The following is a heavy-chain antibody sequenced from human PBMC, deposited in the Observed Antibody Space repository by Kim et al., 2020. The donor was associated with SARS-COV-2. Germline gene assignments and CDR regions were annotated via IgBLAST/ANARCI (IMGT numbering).Heavy chain of an antibody. Sequence: NTTPSLEGRVPISVHTPKNQFSLKLSSVTAADTAVYYCARKQSRVGAFDIWGQGTMVTVSS. CDR3: ARKQSRVGAFDI. V-gene: IGHV4-34*01. J-gene: IGHJ3*02. D-gene: IGHD1-26*01.